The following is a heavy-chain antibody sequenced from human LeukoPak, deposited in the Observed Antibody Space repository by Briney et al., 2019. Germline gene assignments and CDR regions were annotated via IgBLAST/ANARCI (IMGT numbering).Heavy chain of an antibody. Sequence: PSETLSLTCTVSGGSISSSSYYWGWIRQPPGKGLEWIGSIYYSGSTYYNPSLKSRVTISVDTSKNQFSLKLSSVTAADTAVYYCARVARRGYSGYENDYWGQGTLVTVSS. CDR3: ARVARRGYSGYENDY. CDR2: IYYSGST. CDR1: GGSISSSSYY. V-gene: IGHV4-39*07. D-gene: IGHD5-12*01. J-gene: IGHJ4*02.